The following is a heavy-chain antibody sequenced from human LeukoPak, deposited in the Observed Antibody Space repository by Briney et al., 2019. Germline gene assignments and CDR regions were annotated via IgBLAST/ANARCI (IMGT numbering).Heavy chain of an antibody. D-gene: IGHD4-11*01. V-gene: IGHV3-49*04. Sequence: PGRSLRLSCAVAGFTFGEYDMTWVRQAPGKGLEWVGIIRSKLYGETTEYAASVQGRFTMSRGDAKRTAFLQMNSLKTEDTAVYYCSRAGHDYNNYENPLWGQGTLVTVAS. CDR1: GFTFGEYD. CDR3: SRAGHDYNNYENPL. CDR2: IRSKLYGETT. J-gene: IGHJ4*02.